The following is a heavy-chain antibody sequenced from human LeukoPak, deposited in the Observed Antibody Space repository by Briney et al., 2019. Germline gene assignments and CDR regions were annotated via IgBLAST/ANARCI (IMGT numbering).Heavy chain of an antibody. CDR1: GFTITNNW. V-gene: IGHV3-74*03. J-gene: IGHJ4*02. CDR2: IKMDERSA. Sequence: GGSLRLSCTVSGFTITNNWMYWVRQAPGRGLVWVSRIKMDERSAVYADSVKGRFTLSRDNSKSTLSLQMNSLRADDTAVYYCATQNFDYWGQGTLVTVSS. CDR3: ATQNFDY.